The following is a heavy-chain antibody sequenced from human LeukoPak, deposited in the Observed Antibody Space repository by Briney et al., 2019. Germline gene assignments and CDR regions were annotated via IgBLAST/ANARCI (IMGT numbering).Heavy chain of an antibody. CDR3: ARSYYDSDALVKPYAFDF. CDR2: IYYSEYT. D-gene: IGHD3-22*01. CDR1: GGSISSHY. J-gene: IGHJ4*02. Sequence: SETLSLTCTLSGGSISSHYWSWIRQSPGKGLEWMGYIYYSEYTDHNPSLESRLTISVDTSKKQFSLTLRSVTAADTAVYYCARSYYDSDALVKPYAFDFWGQGILVTVSS. V-gene: IGHV4-59*11.